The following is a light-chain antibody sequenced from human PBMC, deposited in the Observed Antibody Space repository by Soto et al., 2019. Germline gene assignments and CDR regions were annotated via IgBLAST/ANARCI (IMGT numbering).Light chain of an antibody. J-gene: IGKJ4*01. CDR1: QSVGRN. CDR2: GAS. V-gene: IGKV3-15*01. CDR3: QQYKPWPPHT. Sequence: EIVMTQSPSTLSVSPGDRATLSCRASQSVGRNLAWYQQKPGQAPRLFIYGASTRASGIPARFSGSGSGTEFTLTISSLQSEDFAIYSCQQYKPWPPHTFGRGTKVEIK.